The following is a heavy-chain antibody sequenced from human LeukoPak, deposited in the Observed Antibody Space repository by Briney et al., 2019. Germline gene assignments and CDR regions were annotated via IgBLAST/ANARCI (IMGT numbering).Heavy chain of an antibody. CDR3: AKRRPGIGTGFDY. CDR2: IVDSGAST. D-gene: IGHD1-1*01. J-gene: IGHJ4*02. CDR1: GFTFRSYA. Sequence: GGSLRLSCAASGFTFRSYAMSWVRQAPGKGLEWVSGIVDSGASTYYADSVKGRFTISRDNSKSTLYLQVDSLRAEDAAVYYCAKRRPGIGTGFDYWGQGTLVTVSS. V-gene: IGHV3-23*01.